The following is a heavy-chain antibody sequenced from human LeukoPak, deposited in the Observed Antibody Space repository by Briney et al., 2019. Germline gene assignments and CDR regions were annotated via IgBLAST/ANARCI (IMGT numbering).Heavy chain of an antibody. J-gene: IGHJ4*02. CDR2: ISAYNGNT. CDR3: ARDTYYYDSSGYYLVDY. CDR1: GYTFTSYG. V-gene: IGHV1-18*01. D-gene: IGHD3-22*01. Sequence: RWASVKVSCTASGYTFTSYGISWVRQPPGQGLEWMGWISAYNGNTNYAQTFQGRVTMTTDTSTSTAYMELRSLRSDDTAVYYCARDTYYYDSSGYYLVDYWGQGTLVTVSS.